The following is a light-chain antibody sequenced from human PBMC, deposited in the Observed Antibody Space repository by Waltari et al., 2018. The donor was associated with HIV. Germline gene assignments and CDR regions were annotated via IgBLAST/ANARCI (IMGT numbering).Light chain of an antibody. J-gene: IGKJ4*01. CDR2: AAS. CDR1: QGISSY. CDR3: QQLDSCPLT. V-gene: IGKV1-9*01. Sequence: DIQLTQSPSFLSASVGDRVTITCRASQGISSYLAWYQQKPGKAPKLLIYAASTLQSGVPSRFSGSGSGTECTLTISSLQPEDFATYYCQQLDSCPLTVGGGTKVEIK.